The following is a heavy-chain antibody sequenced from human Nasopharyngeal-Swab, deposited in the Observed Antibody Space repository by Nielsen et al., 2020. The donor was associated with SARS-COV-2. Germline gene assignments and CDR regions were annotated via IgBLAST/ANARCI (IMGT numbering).Heavy chain of an antibody. CDR3: ARGFDY. Sequence: SETLSLTCTVSGGSVSSGPYYWSWIRQPPGKGLEWIGYIYYSGSTNYNPSLKSRVTISVDTSKNQFSLKLSSVTAADTAVYYCARGFDYWGQGTLVTVSS. J-gene: IGHJ4*02. CDR2: IYYSGST. V-gene: IGHV4-61*01. CDR1: GGSVSSGPYY.